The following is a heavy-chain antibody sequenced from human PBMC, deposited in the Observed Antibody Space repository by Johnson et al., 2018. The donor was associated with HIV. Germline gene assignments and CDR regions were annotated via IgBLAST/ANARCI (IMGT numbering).Heavy chain of an antibody. V-gene: IGHV3-7*05. CDR3: ARDSVGSPSAFDI. Sequence: VQLVESGGGVVQPGKSLTLSCVVSGLSFSNFGIHWVRQAPGKGLEWVANIKQDGSEKYYVDSVKGRFTISRDNAKNSLYLQMNSLRAEDTAVYYCARDSVGSPSAFDIWGQGTMVTVSS. J-gene: IGHJ3*02. D-gene: IGHD3-10*01. CDR1: GLSFSNFG. CDR2: IKQDGSEK.